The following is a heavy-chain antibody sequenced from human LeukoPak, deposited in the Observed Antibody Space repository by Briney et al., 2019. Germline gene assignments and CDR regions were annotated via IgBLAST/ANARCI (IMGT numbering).Heavy chain of an antibody. CDR2: ISAYNGNT. CDR3: ARDLQYYDFWSGQDNWFDP. D-gene: IGHD3-3*01. Sequence: ASVKVSCKASGYTFTSYGISWVRQAPGQGLEWMGWISAYNGNTNYAQKLQGRVTMTTDTSTSTAYMELRSLRSDDTAVYYCARDLQYYDFWSGQDNWFDPWGQGTLVTVSS. J-gene: IGHJ5*02. V-gene: IGHV1-18*01. CDR1: GYTFTSYG.